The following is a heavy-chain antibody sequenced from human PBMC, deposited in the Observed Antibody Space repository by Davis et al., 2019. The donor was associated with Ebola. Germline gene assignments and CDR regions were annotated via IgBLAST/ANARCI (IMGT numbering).Heavy chain of an antibody. CDR3: ARTRYDFWSGYQDY. D-gene: IGHD3-3*01. J-gene: IGHJ4*02. CDR2: INPHNGNT. CDR1: GYTFTNYG. V-gene: IGHV1-18*04. Sequence: ASVKVSCKASGYTFTNYGITWVRQAPGQGLEWMGWINPHNGNTNYAQKLQGRVTMTTDTSTSTAYMELRSLRSDDTAVYYCARTRYDFWSGYQDYWGQGTLVTVSS.